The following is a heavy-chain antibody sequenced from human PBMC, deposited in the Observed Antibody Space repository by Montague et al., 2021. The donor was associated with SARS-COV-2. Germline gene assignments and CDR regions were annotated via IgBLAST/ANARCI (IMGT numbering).Heavy chain of an antibody. V-gene: IGHV4-34*01. CDR2: INHRGST. D-gene: IGHD3-10*01. CDR3: ARLGAITLVRGITKADFSNYGMDV. CDR1: SGSFRGYY. J-gene: IGHJ6*02. Sequence: SETLSLTCAVSSGSFRGYYWSWIRQPPGKGLEWIGEINHRGSTTYNPSLESRVSISVDTSNKQFSLKVTSVTAADTAVYYCARLGAITLVRGITKADFSNYGMDVWGQGTTVTVSS.